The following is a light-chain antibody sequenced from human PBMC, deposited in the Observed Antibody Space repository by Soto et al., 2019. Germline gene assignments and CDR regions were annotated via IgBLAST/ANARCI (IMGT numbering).Light chain of an antibody. J-gene: IGLJ1*01. CDR2: DVT. CDR1: ISDVAGYNY. CDR3: SSYTSSRAYV. Sequence: QSVLTQPRSVSGSPGQSVTISCTGTISDVAGYNYVFWYQHHPGKAPKLLISDVTKRPSWVPDRFSGSKSGSTASLTISGLQAEDEADYYCSSYTSSRAYVFGIGTKVTVL. V-gene: IGLV2-11*01.